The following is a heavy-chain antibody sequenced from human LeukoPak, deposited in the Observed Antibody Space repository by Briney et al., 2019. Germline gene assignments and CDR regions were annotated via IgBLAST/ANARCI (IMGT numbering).Heavy chain of an antibody. V-gene: IGHV4-39*01. CDR2: IYFSGIT. CDR1: GGSISSSTYY. D-gene: IGHD3-16*01. Sequence: PSETLSLTCTGSGGSISSSTYYWGWIRQPPGKGLEWIGTIYFSGITYYNPSLKSRVTISVDTSKNQLSLKLSSVTAADTAVFFCARSPVSRTFDTWGQGTMVTVSS. J-gene: IGHJ3*02. CDR3: ARSPVSRTFDT.